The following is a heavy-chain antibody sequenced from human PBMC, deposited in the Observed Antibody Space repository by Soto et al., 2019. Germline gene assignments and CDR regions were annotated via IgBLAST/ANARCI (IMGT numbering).Heavy chain of an antibody. V-gene: IGHV1-18*01. CDR1: GYTFTSYG. J-gene: IGHJ4*02. Sequence: QVQLVQSGAEVKKPGASVKVSCKASGYTFTSYGISWVRQAPGQGLEWMGWISAYNGNTNYAQKLQGRVIMTTDTSTSTAYMELRSLRSDDTAVYYCARDLVGLDITMVRGVISFDYGGQGTLVTVSS. CDR2: ISAYNGNT. CDR3: ARDLVGLDITMVRGVISFDY. D-gene: IGHD3-10*01.